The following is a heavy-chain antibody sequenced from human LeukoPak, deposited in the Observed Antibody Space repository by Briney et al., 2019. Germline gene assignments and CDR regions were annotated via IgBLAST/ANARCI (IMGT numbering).Heavy chain of an antibody. CDR2: IYSDGTS. CDR1: GFTVSNSY. V-gene: IGHV3-53*01. Sequence: GGSLRLSCAASGFTVSNSYMSWIRQAPGKGLEWVSVIYSDGTSYYADSVKDRFSISRDNSKNTLYLQMNSLRAEDTAMYYCTKTGGPWDWGQGTLVTVSS. D-gene: IGHD7-27*01. CDR3: TKTGGPWD. J-gene: IGHJ4*02.